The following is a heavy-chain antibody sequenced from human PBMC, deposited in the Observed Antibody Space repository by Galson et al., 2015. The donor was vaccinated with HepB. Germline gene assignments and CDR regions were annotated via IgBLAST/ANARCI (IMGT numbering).Heavy chain of an antibody. Sequence: SVKVSCKASGGTFSSYAISWVRQAPGQGLEWMGGIIPIFGTANYAQKFQGRVTITADESTSTAYMELSSLRSEDTAVYYCARGYITFGGVIVSAGRFDPWGQGTLVTVSS. CDR1: GGTFSSYA. V-gene: IGHV1-69*13. CDR2: IIPIFGTA. J-gene: IGHJ5*02. CDR3: ARGYITFGGVIVSAGRFDP. D-gene: IGHD3-16*02.